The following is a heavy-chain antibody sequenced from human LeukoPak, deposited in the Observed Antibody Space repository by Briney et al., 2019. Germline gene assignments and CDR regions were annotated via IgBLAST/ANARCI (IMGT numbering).Heavy chain of an antibody. Sequence: KAGGSLRLSCAASGFTFSSYNMNWVRQAPGKGLEWVSFISTSSSYIYYADSVKGRFTISRDNARNSLYLQMNSLRVEDTAVYYCARDSGAYFDRNHFDYWGQGTLVTVSS. J-gene: IGHJ4*02. CDR2: ISTSSSYI. CDR3: ARDSGAYFDRNHFDY. D-gene: IGHD3-9*01. V-gene: IGHV3-21*01. CDR1: GFTFSSYN.